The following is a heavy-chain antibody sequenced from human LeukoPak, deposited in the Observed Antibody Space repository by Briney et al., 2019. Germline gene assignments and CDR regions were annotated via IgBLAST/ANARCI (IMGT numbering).Heavy chain of an antibody. Sequence: PGGSLRLSCAASGFTFSTYGMHWVRQAPGKGLEWVAFIRYDGNNKYYADSVKGRFTISRDNSKNTLYLQMNSLRAEDTAVYYCVKDRESYSLTYYFDYWGQGTLVTVSS. CDR2: IRYDGNNK. D-gene: IGHD1-26*01. CDR3: VKDRESYSLTYYFDY. V-gene: IGHV3-30*02. J-gene: IGHJ4*02. CDR1: GFTFSTYG.